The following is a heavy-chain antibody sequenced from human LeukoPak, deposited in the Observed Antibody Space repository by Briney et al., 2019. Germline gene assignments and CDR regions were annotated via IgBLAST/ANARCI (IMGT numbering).Heavy chain of an antibody. CDR3: ARVYYSSSYDYWYFDL. V-gene: IGHV4-59*01. CDR2: VYYRGTT. Sequence: SETLSLTCSVSDDSMNNYYWSWLRQSPGKGLEWIGNVYYRGTTNYNPSLKNRVTIAVDTSKKQVSLKLSSVTAADTAVYYCARVYYSSSYDYWYFDLWGRGTLVTVSS. J-gene: IGHJ2*01. CDR1: DDSMNNYY. D-gene: IGHD6-13*01.